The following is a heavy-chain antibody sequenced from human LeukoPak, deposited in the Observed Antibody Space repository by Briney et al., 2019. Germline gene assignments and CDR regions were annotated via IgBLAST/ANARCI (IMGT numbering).Heavy chain of an antibody. J-gene: IGHJ4*02. CDR1: GYTFTGYY. Sequence: ASVKVSCKASGYTFTGYYMHWVRQAPGQGLEWMGWINPNSGGTNYAQKFQGRVTMTRDTSISTAYMELSRLRSDDTAVYYCARDDYSNYVDYFDYWGQGTLVTVSS. CDR3: ARDDYSNYVDYFDY. V-gene: IGHV1-2*02. CDR2: INPNSGGT. D-gene: IGHD4-11*01.